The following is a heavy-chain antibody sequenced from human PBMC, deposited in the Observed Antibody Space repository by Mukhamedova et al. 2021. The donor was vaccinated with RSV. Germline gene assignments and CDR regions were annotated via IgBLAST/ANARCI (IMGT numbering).Heavy chain of an antibody. J-gene: IGHJ4*02. Sequence: YMGRVTITADESTSTAYMELSSLRSEDTAVYYCARDSHFDYWGQGTLVTVSS. V-gene: IGHV1-69*01. CDR3: ARDSHFDY.